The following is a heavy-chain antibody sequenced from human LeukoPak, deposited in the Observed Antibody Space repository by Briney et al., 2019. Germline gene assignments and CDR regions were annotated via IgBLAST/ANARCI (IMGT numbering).Heavy chain of an antibody. CDR1: GYTFTSYD. V-gene: IGHV1-8*01. CDR2: MNPNSGNT. D-gene: IGHD3-3*01. CDR3: ARVIKTSRYYDFWSGYYTDYYYYGMDV. Sequence: ASVKVSCKASGYTFTSYDINWVRQATGQGLEWMGWMNPNSGNTGYAQKFQGRVTMTRNTSISTAYMELSSLRSEDTAVYYCARVIKTSRYYDFWSGYYTDYYYYGMDVWGQGTTVIVSS. J-gene: IGHJ6*02.